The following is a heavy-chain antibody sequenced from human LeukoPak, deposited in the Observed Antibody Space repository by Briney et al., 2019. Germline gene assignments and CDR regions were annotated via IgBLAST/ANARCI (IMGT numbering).Heavy chain of an antibody. Sequence: GGSLRLSCAASGFTFSTYAMSWVHQAPGKGLEWVSAISGSGGSTYYADSVEGRFTISRDNSKNTLYLQMDSLRAEDTAVYYCAKDSLRYSSSWYVPNFDYWGQGTLVTVSS. CDR3: AKDSLRYSSSWYVPNFDY. J-gene: IGHJ4*02. CDR2: ISGSGGST. D-gene: IGHD6-13*01. CDR1: GFTFSTYA. V-gene: IGHV3-23*01.